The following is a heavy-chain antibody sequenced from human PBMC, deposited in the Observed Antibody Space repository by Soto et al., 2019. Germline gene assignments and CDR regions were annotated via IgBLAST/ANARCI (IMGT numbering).Heavy chain of an antibody. V-gene: IGHV1-18*01. CDR3: VRDLDGSGSYYTDY. Sequence: QIPLVQSGAEVKKPGASVKVSCKASGYTFSIYGINWVRQAPGPGLEWMGWTRPNNGNTKYVQNLQGRVTMTTDTSTSTAYMELRSLRPDDTAVYYCVRDLDGSGSYYTDYWGQGTLVTVSS. D-gene: IGHD3-10*01. CDR2: TRPNNGNT. CDR1: GYTFSIYG. J-gene: IGHJ4*02.